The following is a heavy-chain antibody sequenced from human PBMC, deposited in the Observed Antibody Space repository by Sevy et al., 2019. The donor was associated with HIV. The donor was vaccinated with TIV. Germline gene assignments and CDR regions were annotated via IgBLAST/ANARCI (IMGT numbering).Heavy chain of an antibody. CDR3: ANDPVFGLLIHKGQDSFHI. CDR1: GFTFSNYG. Sequence: GGSLRLSCEASGFTFSNYGMHWVRQAPGKGLEWVALISYDASNKYYGDSINGRFTISRDNSKNTLYLQMNSLRGEDPAGYYCANDPVFGLLIHKGQDSFHIWGQGTMVTVSS. CDR2: ISYDASNK. V-gene: IGHV3-30*18. D-gene: IGHD3-3*01. J-gene: IGHJ3*02.